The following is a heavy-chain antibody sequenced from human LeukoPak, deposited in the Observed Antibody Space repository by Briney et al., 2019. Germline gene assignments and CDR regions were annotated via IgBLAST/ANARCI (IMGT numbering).Heavy chain of an antibody. J-gene: IGHJ4*02. V-gene: IGHV1-2*02. Sequence: ASVKVSCKASGYTFTGYYMHWVRQAPGQGLEWMGWINPNSGGTNYAQKFQGRVTMTRDTPISTAYMELSRLRSDDTAVYYCAKNYYDSSGYYHYWGQGTLVTVSS. CDR3: AKNYYDSSGYYHY. D-gene: IGHD3-22*01. CDR1: GYTFTGYY. CDR2: INPNSGGT.